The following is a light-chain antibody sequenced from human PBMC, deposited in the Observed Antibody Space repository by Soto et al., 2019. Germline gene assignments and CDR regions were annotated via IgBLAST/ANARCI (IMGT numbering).Light chain of an antibody. V-gene: IGLV2-14*03. CDR3: SSYTSSGTQNYV. J-gene: IGLJ1*01. CDR1: SSDVGGYNY. Sequence: QSALTQPASVSGSPRQSITISCTGTSSDVGGYNYVSWYQQHPGKAPKLMIYDVSNRPSGVSSRFSGSKSGNTASLTISGLQAEDEADYYCSSYTSSGTQNYVFGTGTKVTVL. CDR2: DVS.